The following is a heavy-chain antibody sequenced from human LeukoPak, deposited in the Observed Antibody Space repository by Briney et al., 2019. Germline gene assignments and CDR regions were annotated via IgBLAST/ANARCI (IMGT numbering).Heavy chain of an antibody. V-gene: IGHV1-69*13. CDR1: GGTFSSYA. Sequence: ASVKVSCXASGGTFSSYAIGWVRRAPGQGLEWMGGIIPIFGTANYAQKFQGRVTITADESTSTAYMELSSLRSEDTAVYYCASVSLLSRRRVSYYYYMDVWGKGTTVTVSS. CDR3: ASVSLLSRRRVSYYYYMDV. CDR2: IIPIFGTA. J-gene: IGHJ6*03. D-gene: IGHD6-13*01.